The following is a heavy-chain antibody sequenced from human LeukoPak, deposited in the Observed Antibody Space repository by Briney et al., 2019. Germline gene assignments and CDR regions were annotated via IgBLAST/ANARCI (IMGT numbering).Heavy chain of an antibody. D-gene: IGHD1-7*01. CDR2: MSYDGSNE. Sequence: PGKPLRLSCAASGFSFSNYSMHWVRQAPGKGLEWLAHMSYDGSNEYYADSVKGRFTISRDNSKKTLYLQMESLGTEDTAVYYCARGLGNWNCRLDSWGQGTLVTVSS. J-gene: IGHJ4*02. CDR1: GFSFSNYS. V-gene: IGHV3-30*03. CDR3: ARGLGNWNCRLDS.